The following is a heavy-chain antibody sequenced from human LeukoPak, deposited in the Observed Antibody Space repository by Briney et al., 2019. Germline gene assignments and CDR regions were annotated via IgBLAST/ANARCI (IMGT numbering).Heavy chain of an antibody. CDR3: AKSDSSGYYGGDY. Sequence: RSLRLSCAASGFTFSSYGMHWVRQAPGKGLEWVAVISYDGSNKYYADSVKGRFTISRDNSKNTLYLQMNSLRAEDTAVYYCAKSDSSGYYGGDYWGQGTLVTVSS. J-gene: IGHJ4*02. CDR2: ISYDGSNK. CDR1: GFTFSSYG. D-gene: IGHD3-22*01. V-gene: IGHV3-30*18.